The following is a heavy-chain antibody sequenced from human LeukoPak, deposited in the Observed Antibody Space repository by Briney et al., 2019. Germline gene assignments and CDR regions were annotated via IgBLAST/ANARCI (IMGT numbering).Heavy chain of an antibody. CDR1: GYTFTSYD. D-gene: IGHD6-13*01. CDR2: MNPNSGNT. Sequence: ASVKVSCKASGYTFTSYDINWVRQAPGQGLEWMGWMNPNSGNTVYAQKFQGRVTMTRNTSISTAYMELSSLRSEDTAVYYCARIIAAAGGAYYYYYYMDVWGKGTTVTVSS. CDR3: ARIIAAAGGAYYYYYYMDV. V-gene: IGHV1-8*01. J-gene: IGHJ6*03.